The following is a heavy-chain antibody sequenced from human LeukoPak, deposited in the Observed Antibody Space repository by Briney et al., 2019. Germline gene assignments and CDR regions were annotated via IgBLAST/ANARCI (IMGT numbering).Heavy chain of an antibody. J-gene: IGHJ5*02. CDR2: IYTTGAT. D-gene: IGHD3-16*01. Sequence: SETLSLTCTVSGGSISTYYWSWIRQPAGKGLEWIGHIYTTGATHYNPSLKSRVTMSVDTSRNQFSLKLDSMTAADTAVYYCARVRGHIIGLDSWGQGTLVTVSS. CDR3: ARVRGHIIGLDS. V-gene: IGHV4-4*07. CDR1: GGSISTYY.